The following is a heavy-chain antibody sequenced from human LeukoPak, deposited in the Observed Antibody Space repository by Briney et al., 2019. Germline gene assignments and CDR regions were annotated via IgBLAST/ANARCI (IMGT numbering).Heavy chain of an antibody. CDR2: IKQDGSEK. CDR3: ARTAGYSSIVFDI. D-gene: IGHD2-2*01. Sequence: PGGSLRLSCAASGFTFSNYWMSWVRQAPGKGLEWVANIKQDGSEKYYVDSVKGRFTISRGNAKNSLYLQMNSLRAEDTAVYNCARTAGYSSIVFDIWGQGTMVTVSS. CDR1: GFTFSNYW. V-gene: IGHV3-7*02. J-gene: IGHJ3*02.